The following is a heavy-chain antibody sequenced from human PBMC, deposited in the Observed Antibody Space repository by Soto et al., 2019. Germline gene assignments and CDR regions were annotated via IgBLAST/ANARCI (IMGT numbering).Heavy chain of an antibody. D-gene: IGHD2-8*02. Sequence: PSETLSLTCTVSGGSINTDYWTWIRQPPGTGLEWIGEINHSGSTNYNPSLKSRVTISVDTSKNQFSLKLTSVTAADTAVYYCARDKITGLFDYWGQGTLVTVSS. J-gene: IGHJ4*02. V-gene: IGHV4-34*01. CDR2: INHSGST. CDR3: ARDKITGLFDY. CDR1: GGSINTDY.